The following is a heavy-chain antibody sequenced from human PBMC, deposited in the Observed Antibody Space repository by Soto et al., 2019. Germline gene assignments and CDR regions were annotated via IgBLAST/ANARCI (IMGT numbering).Heavy chain of an antibody. CDR1: GFTFSSYA. CDR3: AKDIGGWARWGYMDV. CDR2: ISGSGGST. D-gene: IGHD6-19*01. Sequence: EAQLLESGGGLVQPGGSLRLSCAASGFTFSSYAMSWVRQAPGKGLEWVSAISGSGGSTYYADSVEGRFTISRDNSKNTLYLQMNSLRAEDTAVYYCAKDIGGWARWGYMDVWGKGTTVTVSS. J-gene: IGHJ6*03. V-gene: IGHV3-23*01.